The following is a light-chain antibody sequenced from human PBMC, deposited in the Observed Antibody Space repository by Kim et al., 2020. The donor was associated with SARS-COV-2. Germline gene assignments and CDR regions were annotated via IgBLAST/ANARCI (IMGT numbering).Light chain of an antibody. J-gene: IGKJ1*01. V-gene: IGKV1-39*01. CDR3: QQYNNNPWT. Sequence: DIQMTQSPSSLSASVGDRVTITCRASQGISSYLNWYQQKPGKAPKLLIYAASSLQSGVPSRFSGSGSGTDFTLTISSLQPEDFATYYCQQYNNNPWTFGQGTKVDIK. CDR2: AAS. CDR1: QGISSY.